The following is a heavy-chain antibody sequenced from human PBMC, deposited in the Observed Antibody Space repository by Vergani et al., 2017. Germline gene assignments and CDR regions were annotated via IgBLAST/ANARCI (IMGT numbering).Heavy chain of an antibody. CDR3: ARGVNLGYYGMDV. V-gene: IGHV3-21*01. D-gene: IGHD5-24*01. J-gene: IGHJ6*02. CDR1: GFTFSSYS. Sequence: EVQLVESGGGLVKPGGSLRLSCAASGFTFSSYSMNWVRQAPGKGLEWVSSISSSSSYIYYADSVKGRFTISRDNAKNSLYLQMNSLRAEDTAVYYCARGVNLGYYGMDVWGQGTTVTVSS. CDR2: ISSSSSYI.